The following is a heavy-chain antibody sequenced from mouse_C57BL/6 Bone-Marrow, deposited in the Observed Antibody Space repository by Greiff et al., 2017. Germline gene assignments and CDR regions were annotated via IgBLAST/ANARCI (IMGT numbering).Heavy chain of an antibody. D-gene: IGHD1-1*01. CDR2: IDPNSGGT. J-gene: IGHJ4*01. CDR3: ASDYYGSSYDYYAMDY. V-gene: IGHV1-72*01. Sequence: QVQLQQPGAELVKPGASVKLSCKASGYTFTSYWMHWVKQRPGRGLEWIGRIDPNSGGTKYNEKFKSKATLTVDKPSSTAYMQLSSLTSEDSAVYYCASDYYGSSYDYYAMDYWGQGTSVTVSS. CDR1: GYTFTSYW.